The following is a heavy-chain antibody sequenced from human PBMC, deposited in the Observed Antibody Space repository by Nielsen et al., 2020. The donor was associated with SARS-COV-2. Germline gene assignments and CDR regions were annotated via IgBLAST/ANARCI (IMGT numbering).Heavy chain of an antibody. CDR1: RFIFSEYY. V-gene: IGHV3-11*01. D-gene: IGHD2-21*01. J-gene: IGHJ4*02. CDR2: ISSSGSTI. CDR3: AKDMGRVVLRVHQLKGPFDY. Sequence: GGSLRLSCAASRFIFSEYYMGWIRQAPGKGLEWVSYISSSGSTIYYADSVRGRFTISRDNAKNSLYLQMDSLRAEDTAFYFCAKDMGRVVLRVHQLKGPFDYWGQGTLVTVSS.